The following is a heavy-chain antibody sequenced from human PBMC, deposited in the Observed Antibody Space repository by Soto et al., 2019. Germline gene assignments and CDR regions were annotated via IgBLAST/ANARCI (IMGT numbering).Heavy chain of an antibody. D-gene: IGHD3-3*01. CDR2: INPNSGGT. Sequence: QVQLVQSGAEVKKPGASVKVSCKASGYTFTGYYMHWVRQAPGQGLEWMGWINPNSGGTNYAQKFQGWVTMTRDTAISTAYMERSRLRSDDTAVDYCARGGKTYYDVGSVEGWFDPWGQGTLVTVSS. CDR3: ARGGKTYYDVGSVEGWFDP. CDR1: GYTFTGYY. V-gene: IGHV1-2*04. J-gene: IGHJ5*02.